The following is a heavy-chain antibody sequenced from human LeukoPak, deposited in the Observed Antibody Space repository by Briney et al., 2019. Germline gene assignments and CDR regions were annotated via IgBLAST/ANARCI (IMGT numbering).Heavy chain of an antibody. CDR3: ASAPYYDFWSGYFPPRY. Sequence: GGSLRLSCAASGFTVSSNYMSWVRQAPGKGLEWVSVIYSGGSTYYADSVKGRFTISRDNSKNTLYLQMNSLRAEDTAVYYSASAPYYDFWSGYFPPRYWGQGTLVTVSS. CDR2: IYSGGST. D-gene: IGHD3-3*01. V-gene: IGHV3-66*02. CDR1: GFTVSSNY. J-gene: IGHJ4*02.